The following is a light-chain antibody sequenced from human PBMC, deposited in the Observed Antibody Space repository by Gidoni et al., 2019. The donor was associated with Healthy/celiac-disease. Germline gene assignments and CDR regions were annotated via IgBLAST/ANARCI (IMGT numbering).Light chain of an antibody. CDR3: QQYNHWPQT. V-gene: IGKV3-15*01. CDR1: QSVSSN. Sequence: ERVKTQSPATLSVSPGERATPSCRASQSVSSNLAWYQQIPGPAPMLLIYGASPMATGIPARFSGSGSGTEFTLTISSLQSEVFAVYYCQQYNHWPQTFGQGTKVEIK. J-gene: IGKJ1*01. CDR2: GAS.